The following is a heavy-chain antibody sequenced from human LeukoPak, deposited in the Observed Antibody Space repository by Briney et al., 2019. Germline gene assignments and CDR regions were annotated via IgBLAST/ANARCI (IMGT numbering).Heavy chain of an antibody. D-gene: IGHD5-24*01. J-gene: IGHJ4*02. CDR1: GYTFTSYY. CDR3: AIRDGYRDY. CDR2: INPSGGST. Sequence: ASVKVSCKASGYTFTSYYMHWVRQAPGQGREWMGIINPSGGSTSYAQKFQDRVTMTRDTSASTAYMELSSLRSEDKAVYYCAIRDGYRDYWGQGTLVTVSS. V-gene: IGHV1-46*01.